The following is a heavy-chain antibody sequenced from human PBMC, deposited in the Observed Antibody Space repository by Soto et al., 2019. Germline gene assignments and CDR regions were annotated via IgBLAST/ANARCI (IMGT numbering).Heavy chain of an antibody. CDR3: ARHRRSSYSYAMAL. Sequence: QVHLVESGGGVVQPGGSLTLSCSVSDFAFRLHGIHWVRHTPGKGLEWVAMIWHDGTRKYFRDSVRGRFTISRDSAKNKVYLQMNTLRGDDSALYFCARHRRSSYSYAMALWGQGTPVTVSS. V-gene: IGHV3-33*01. J-gene: IGHJ6*02. CDR1: DFAFRLHG. CDR2: IWHDGTRK.